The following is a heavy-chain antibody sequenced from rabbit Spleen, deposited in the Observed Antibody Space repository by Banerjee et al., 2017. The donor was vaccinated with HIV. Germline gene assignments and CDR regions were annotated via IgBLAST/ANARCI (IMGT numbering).Heavy chain of an antibody. CDR2: IDTGDGNT. J-gene: IGHJ4*01. V-gene: IGHV1S45*01. D-gene: IGHD1-1*01. CDR3: ARNPSDYTGIIYSL. CDR1: GFTLSSRYF. Sequence: QEQLEESGGGLVKPEGSLTLTCTASGFTLSSRYFMCWVRQAPGKGLEWIGCIDTGDGNTYYASWAKGRFTISKTSSTMVTLQMTSLTAADTATYFCARNPSDYTGIIYSLWGPGTLVTVS.